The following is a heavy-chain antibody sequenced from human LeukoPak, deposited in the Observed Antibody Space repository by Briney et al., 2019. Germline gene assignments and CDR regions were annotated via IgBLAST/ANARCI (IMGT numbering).Heavy chain of an antibody. V-gene: IGHV3-23*01. J-gene: IGHJ4*02. CDR2: ISPSAGST. Sequence: GGSLRLSCAASGFTFSSFAMSWVRQAPGKGREWVSAISPSAGSTFYADSVKGRFTISRDNSKNTLYLQMNSLRAEDTAVYYCVKQLDYWGQGTLVTVSS. CDR1: GFTFSSFA. CDR3: VKQLDY.